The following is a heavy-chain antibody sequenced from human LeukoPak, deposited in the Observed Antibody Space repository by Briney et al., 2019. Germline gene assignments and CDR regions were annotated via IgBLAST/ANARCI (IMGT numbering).Heavy chain of an antibody. CDR3: ARDGAEGDNSAFDM. CDR2: TRDKARGYTT. Sequence: GGSLRLSCAASGVTLSDHHMDWVRQAPGKGLEWVGRTRDKARGYTTEYAASVKGRFTISRDDSKALVYLQMNSLRTEDTAVYFCARDGAEGDNSAFDMWGQGTVVTVSS. D-gene: IGHD3-22*01. J-gene: IGHJ3*02. CDR1: GVTLSDHH. V-gene: IGHV3-72*01.